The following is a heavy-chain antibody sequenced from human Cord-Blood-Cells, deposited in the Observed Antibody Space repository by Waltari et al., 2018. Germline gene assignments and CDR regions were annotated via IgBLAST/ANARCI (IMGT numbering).Heavy chain of an antibody. CDR3: ARYCSSTSCYTFAFDI. Sequence: QLQLQESGPGLVKPSETLSLTCTVSGGSISSSSYYWGWIRQPPGKGLEWIGSIYYSGSTDYNPSLKSRVTISVETSKNQFSLKLSSVTAADTAVYYCARYCSSTSCYTFAFDIWGQGTMVTVSS. V-gene: IGHV4-39*01. CDR2: IYYSGST. D-gene: IGHD2-2*02. CDR1: GGSISSSSYY. J-gene: IGHJ3*02.